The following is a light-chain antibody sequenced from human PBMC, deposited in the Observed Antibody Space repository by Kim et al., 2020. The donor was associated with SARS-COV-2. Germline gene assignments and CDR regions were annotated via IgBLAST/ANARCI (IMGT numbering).Light chain of an antibody. CDR1: QSVGSY. Sequence: SLCPGERATLSCRASQSVGSYLAWYQQKPGQAPSLLIYDASNRAPGIPARFSGSGSGTDFTLTISSLEPEDFAVYYCQQRANWVTFGGGTKVDIK. CDR2: DAS. J-gene: IGKJ4*01. CDR3: QQRANWVT. V-gene: IGKV3-11*01.